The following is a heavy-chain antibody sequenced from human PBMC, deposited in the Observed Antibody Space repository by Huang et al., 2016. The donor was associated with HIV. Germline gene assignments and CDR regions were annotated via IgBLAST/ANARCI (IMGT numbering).Heavy chain of an antibody. D-gene: IGHD1-26*01. Sequence: EVQLVESGGGLIQPGGSLRLSCAASGFTVSSNYMSWVRQAPGKGLECVSVIYSDDSTYCADSVKGWFTISRDNSKNTLYLQMNSLRAEDTAVYYCAAQWELRGGVDFWGQGTLVTVSS. V-gene: IGHV3-53*01. CDR1: GFTVSSNY. CDR3: AAQWELRGGVDF. CDR2: IYSDDST. J-gene: IGHJ4*02.